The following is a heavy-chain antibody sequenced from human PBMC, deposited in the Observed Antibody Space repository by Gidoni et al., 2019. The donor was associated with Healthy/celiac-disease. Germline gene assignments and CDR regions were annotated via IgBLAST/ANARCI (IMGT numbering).Heavy chain of an antibody. D-gene: IGHD3-10*01. V-gene: IGHV3-15*01. J-gene: IGHJ6*02. CDR3: TTSYGSGSYEYYYYGMDV. Sequence: EVQLVESGGGLVKPGGSLRLSCAASGFTFSNAWMSWVRQAPGKGLEWVGRIKSKTDGGTTDYAAPVKCRFTISRDDSKNTLYLQMNSLKTEDTAVYYCTTSYGSGSYEYYYYGMDVWGQGTTVTVSS. CDR2: IKSKTDGGTT. CDR1: GFTFSNAW.